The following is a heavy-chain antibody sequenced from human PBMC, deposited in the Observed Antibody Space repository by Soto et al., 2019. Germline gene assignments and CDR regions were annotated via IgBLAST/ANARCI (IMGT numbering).Heavy chain of an antibody. V-gene: IGHV4-61*01. J-gene: IGHJ4*02. CDR1: GGSVSSGSYY. CDR2: IYYSGST. CDR3: ARAPRLYYDFSSGYANTHSRNYFDY. Sequence: PSETLSLTCTVSGGSVSSGSYYWSWIRQPPGRGLEWIGYIYYSGSTNYNPSLKSRVTISVDTSKNQFSLKLSSVTAADTAVYYCARAPRLYYDFSSGYANTHSRNYFDYWGQGTLVTVSS. D-gene: IGHD3-3*01.